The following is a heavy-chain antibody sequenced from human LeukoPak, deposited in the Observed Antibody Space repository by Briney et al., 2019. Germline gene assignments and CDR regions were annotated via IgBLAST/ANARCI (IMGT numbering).Heavy chain of an antibody. D-gene: IGHD2-8*01. V-gene: IGHV3-23*01. J-gene: IGHJ4*02. CDR1: GFTFSSYA. CDR3: AKASDIVLMVYAIPYYFDY. CDR2: ISGSGGST. Sequence: GGSLRLSCAASGFTFSSYAMSWVRQAPGKGLEWVSAISGSGGSTYYADSVKGRFTISRDNSKNTLYLQMNSLRAEDTAVYYCAKASDIVLMVYAIPYYFDYWGQGTLVTVSS.